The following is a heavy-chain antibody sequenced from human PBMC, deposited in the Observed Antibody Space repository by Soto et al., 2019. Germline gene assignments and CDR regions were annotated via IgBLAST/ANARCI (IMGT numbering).Heavy chain of an antibody. CDR2: ISYDGSNK. V-gene: IGHV3-30-3*01. Sequence: QVQLVESGGGVVQPGRSLRLSCAASGFTFSSYAMHWVLQAPGKGLEWVAVISYDGSNKYYADSVKGRFTISRDNSKNTLYLQMNSLRAEDTAVYYCARDLYKYCSGGSCYSGPRDWGQGTLVTVSS. D-gene: IGHD2-15*01. CDR1: GFTFSSYA. CDR3: ARDLYKYCSGGSCYSGPRD. J-gene: IGHJ4*02.